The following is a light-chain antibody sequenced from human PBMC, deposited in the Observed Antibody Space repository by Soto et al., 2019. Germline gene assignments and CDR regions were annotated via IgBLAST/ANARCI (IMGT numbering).Light chain of an antibody. CDR1: QSLLFSNGYNY. Sequence: DIVMTQSPLSLPVTPGEPASISCRSSQSLLFSNGYNYVDWYLQKPAQSPQLLISVRSDRASGVPDRVSGSGSGTDFALKISRVEAEDVGVYYCKQSLQSPGTFGQGPYVVIK. J-gene: IGKJ1*01. CDR3: KQSLQSPGT. CDR2: VRS. V-gene: IGKV2-28*01.